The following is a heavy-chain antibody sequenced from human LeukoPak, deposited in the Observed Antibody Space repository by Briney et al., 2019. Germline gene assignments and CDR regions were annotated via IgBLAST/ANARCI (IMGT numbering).Heavy chain of an antibody. D-gene: IGHD6-19*01. CDR1: GGTFNSSC. V-gene: IGHV4-59*08. J-gene: IGHJ4*02. CDR3: ARRGSGWGFSDY. CDR2: IYFSGST. Sequence: SSETLSLTCTVSGGTFNSSCWSWIRQAPGKRLVWIGNIYFSGSTDNNPSLKSRVIISLDTSKNQSSLKLSTVTAADTAVYYCARRGSGWGFSDYWGQGTLVTVSS.